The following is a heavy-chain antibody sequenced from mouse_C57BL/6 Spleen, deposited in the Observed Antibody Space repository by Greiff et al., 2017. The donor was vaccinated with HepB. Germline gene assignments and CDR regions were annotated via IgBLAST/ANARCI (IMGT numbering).Heavy chain of an antibody. CDR3: TRSIYYDYDGYFDY. V-gene: IGHV6-6*01. J-gene: IGHJ2*01. D-gene: IGHD2-4*01. CDR1: GFTFSDAW. CDR2: IRNKANNHAT. Sequence: EVKLMESGGGLVQPGGSMKLSCAASGFTFSDAWMDWVRQSPEKGLEWVAEIRNKANNHATYYAESVKGRFTISRDDSKSSVYLQMNSLRAEDTGIYYCTRSIYYDYDGYFDYWGQGTTLTVSS.